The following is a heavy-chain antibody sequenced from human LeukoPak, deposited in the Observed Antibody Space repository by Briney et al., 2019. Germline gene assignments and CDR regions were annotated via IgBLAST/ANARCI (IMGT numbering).Heavy chain of an antibody. CDR3: ARANLGATFGWFDP. CDR2: INPNSGGT. J-gene: IGHJ5*02. D-gene: IGHD1-26*01. V-gene: IGHV1-2*02. CDR1: GYTFTGYY. Sequence: GASVKVSCKASGYTFTGYYVHWVRQAPGQGLEWMGWINPNSGGTNYAQKFQGRVTMTRDTSISTAYMELSRLRSDDTAVYYCARANLGATFGWFDPWGQGTLVTVSS.